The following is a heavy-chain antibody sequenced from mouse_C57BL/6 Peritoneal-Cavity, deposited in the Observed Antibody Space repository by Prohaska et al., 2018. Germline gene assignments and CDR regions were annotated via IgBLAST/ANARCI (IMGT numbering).Heavy chain of an antibody. Sequence: EVQLLETGGGLVQPGGSRGLSCEGSGFTFSGFWMRWVRQTPGNTLELIGDINSDGSARNYAPSIKDRFTIFRDNDKSTLYLQMSNVRSEDTATYFCMRYDGYYWYFDVWGTGTTVTVSS. CDR3: MRYDGYYWYFDV. CDR1: GFTFSGFW. CDR2: INSDGSAR. V-gene: IGHV11-2*01. D-gene: IGHD2-3*01. J-gene: IGHJ1*03.